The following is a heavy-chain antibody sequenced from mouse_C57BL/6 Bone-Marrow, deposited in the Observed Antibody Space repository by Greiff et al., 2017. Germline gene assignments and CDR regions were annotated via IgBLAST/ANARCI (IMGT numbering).Heavy chain of an antibody. CDR1: GYTFTSYE. CDR2: IYPSDGST. D-gene: IGHD2-2*01. CDR3: ARDGLSTMVTTEYYLHY. Sequence: VQLQQPGPELVKPGASVKLSCKASGYTFTSYEIHWVKQRPGQGLEWIGWIYPSDGSTKYNEKFKGKATLTVDTSSSTAYMELDSLTSEDSAVEFCARDGLSTMVTTEYYLHYGGHGATRTVSS. V-gene: IGHV1-85*01. J-gene: IGHJ2*01.